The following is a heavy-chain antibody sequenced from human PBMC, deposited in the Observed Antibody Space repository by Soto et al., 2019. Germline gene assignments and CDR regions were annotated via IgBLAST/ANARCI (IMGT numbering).Heavy chain of an antibody. CDR3: ARSEGIGVTTFDH. D-gene: IGHD4-4*01. CDR1: GGSISSNAYS. J-gene: IGHJ4*02. Sequence: SETLPLTWTVSGGSISSNAYSWSWIWQPPGKGLAWIGYVYHGGSTYYNPSLKSRVTISVDRSKNQFSLKLKSVTAADTAVYYCARSEGIGVTTFDHWGQGTLVTVSS. V-gene: IGHV4-30-2*01. CDR2: VYHGGST.